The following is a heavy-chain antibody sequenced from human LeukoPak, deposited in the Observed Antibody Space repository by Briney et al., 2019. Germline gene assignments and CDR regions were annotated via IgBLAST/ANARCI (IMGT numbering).Heavy chain of an antibody. J-gene: IGHJ5*02. CDR2: IIPIFGTA. CDR3: ARALLRYCSSTSCYWFDP. Sequence: SVEVSCKASGGTFSSYVISWVRQAPGQGLEWMGGIIPIFGTANYAQKFQGRVTITADESTSTAYMELSSLRSEDTAVYYCARALLRYCSSTSCYWFDPWGQGTLVTVSS. CDR1: GGTFSSYV. V-gene: IGHV1-69*13. D-gene: IGHD2-2*01.